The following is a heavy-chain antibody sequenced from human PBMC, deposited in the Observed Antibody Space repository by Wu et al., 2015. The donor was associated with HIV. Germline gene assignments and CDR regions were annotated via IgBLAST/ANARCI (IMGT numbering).Heavy chain of an antibody. V-gene: IGHV1-2*02. D-gene: IGHD6-19*01. Sequence: QVQLIQSGTEVKEPGASVKVSCKASGYKFTDYYVHWVRQAPGQGLEWLGWVNSDNGGTNYELKFHGRVTMTRDTSSTTSYMELSSLTSADTAVYYCARTSDWPYYYGMDVWGQGTTVVVSS. CDR3: ARTSDWPYYYGMDV. CDR1: GYKFTDYY. J-gene: IGHJ6*02. CDR2: VNSDNGGT.